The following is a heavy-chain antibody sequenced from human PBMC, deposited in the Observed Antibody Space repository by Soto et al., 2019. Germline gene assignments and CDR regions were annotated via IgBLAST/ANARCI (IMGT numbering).Heavy chain of an antibody. V-gene: IGHV4-59*01. D-gene: IGHD2-2*01. CDR3: ARGYCSTSSCYEFDS. J-gene: IGHJ4*02. Sequence: PSETLSLTCTVSGGSMISYYWSWIRQPPGKGLEWIGSIYYSGSTNYSPSLKSRVSISIDTSKKQFSLKVSSVTAADTAMYYCARGYCSTSSCYEFDSWGQGTLVTVSS. CDR2: IYYSGST. CDR1: GGSMISYY.